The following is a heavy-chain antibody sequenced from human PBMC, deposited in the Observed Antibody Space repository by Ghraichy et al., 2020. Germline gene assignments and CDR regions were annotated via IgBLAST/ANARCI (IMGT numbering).Heavy chain of an antibody. V-gene: IGHV4-61*01. J-gene: IGHJ4*02. Sequence: SETLSLTCTVSGGSVSSGSYYWSWIRQPPGKGLEWIGYIYYSGSTNYNPSLKSRVTISVDTSKNQFSLKLSSVTAADTAVYYCTTFSSSWYLHWGQGTLVTVSS. CDR2: IYYSGST. D-gene: IGHD6-13*01. CDR3: TTFSSSWYLH. CDR1: GGSVSSGSYY.